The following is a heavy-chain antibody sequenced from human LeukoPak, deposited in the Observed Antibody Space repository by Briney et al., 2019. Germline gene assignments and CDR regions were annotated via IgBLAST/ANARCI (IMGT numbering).Heavy chain of an antibody. V-gene: IGHV3-73*01. Sequence: GGSLRLSCAASGFTFSGSAMHWVSQASGKGLEWVGRIRSKANNYATAYAASVKGRFTISRDDSKNTAYLQMNSLKTEDTAVYYCTRDLDYYDSSGNFPDAFDIWGQGTMVTVSS. D-gene: IGHD3-22*01. J-gene: IGHJ3*02. CDR1: GFTFSGSA. CDR2: IRSKANNYAT. CDR3: TRDLDYYDSSGNFPDAFDI.